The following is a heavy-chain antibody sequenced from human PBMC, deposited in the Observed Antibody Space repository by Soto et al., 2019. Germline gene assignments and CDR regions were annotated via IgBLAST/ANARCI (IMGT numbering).Heavy chain of an antibody. CDR3: ARVGSGSFDY. Sequence: PSETLSLTCTLSGGSISTYYWSWIRQPPGKGLEWTGYIYYSGNTNYNPSLKSRLTISVDTSKNQFSLKLNSVTAADTAVYYCARVGSGSFDYWGQGTLVTVSS. CDR2: IYYSGNT. CDR1: GGSISTYY. V-gene: IGHV4-59*01. J-gene: IGHJ4*02. D-gene: IGHD3-22*01.